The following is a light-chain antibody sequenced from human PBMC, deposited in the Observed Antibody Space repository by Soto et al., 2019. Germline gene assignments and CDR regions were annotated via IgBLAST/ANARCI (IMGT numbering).Light chain of an antibody. V-gene: IGKV1-6*01. CDR3: LQESNCPLS. Sequence: IQMTHSPSSLSASVEDRVTITCRASQGVRDEVGWYQQKQGKAPKLLISSAATLQSGVPSRFSGSGSGTDFTLSISGLQPEDFTTYYCLQESNCPLSFGGGTKVEIK. J-gene: IGKJ4*01. CDR2: SAA. CDR1: QGVRDE.